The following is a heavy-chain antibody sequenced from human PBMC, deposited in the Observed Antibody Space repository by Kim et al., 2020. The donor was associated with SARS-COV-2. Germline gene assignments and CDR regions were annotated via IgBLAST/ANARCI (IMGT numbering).Heavy chain of an antibody. CDR1: GFTFSNYN. D-gene: IGHD6-13*01. V-gene: IGHV3-48*04. CDR3: ARQQLHSAYYYYGMDF. J-gene: IGHJ6*01. Sequence: GGSLRLSCAASGFTFSNYNMNWVRQAPGKGLEWVAYITTSSGATYYGDSVKGRFTISRDNAKNSLYLQMNSLRAEDTAVYYCARQQLHSAYYYYGMDFW. CDR2: ITTSSGAT.